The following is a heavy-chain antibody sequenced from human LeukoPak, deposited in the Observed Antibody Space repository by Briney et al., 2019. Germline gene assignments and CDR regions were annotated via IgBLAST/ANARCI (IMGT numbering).Heavy chain of an antibody. CDR2: VYYTGAS. CDR1: GGAISSYY. J-gene: IGHJ4*02. Sequence: SETLSLTCTVSGGAISSYYWSWIRQPPGKGLEWIGSVYYTGASYYNPSLKSRVTISIDTSKNHFSLNLTSVTAADTAVYYCARGAPPQNWGQGALVTVSS. CDR3: ARGAPPQN. V-gene: IGHV4-39*07.